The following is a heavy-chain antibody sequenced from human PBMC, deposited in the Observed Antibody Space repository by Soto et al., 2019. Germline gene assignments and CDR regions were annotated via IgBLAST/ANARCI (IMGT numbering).Heavy chain of an antibody. CDR1: GGTFSSYA. Sequence: ASVKVSCKASGGTFSSYAISWVRQAPGQGLEWMGGIIPIFGTANYAQKFQGRVTITADESTSTAYMELSSLRSEDTAVYYCARVYCSGGSCYSGSYFDYWGQGTLVTVS. CDR2: IIPIFGTA. D-gene: IGHD2-15*01. CDR3: ARVYCSGGSCYSGSYFDY. J-gene: IGHJ4*02. V-gene: IGHV1-69*13.